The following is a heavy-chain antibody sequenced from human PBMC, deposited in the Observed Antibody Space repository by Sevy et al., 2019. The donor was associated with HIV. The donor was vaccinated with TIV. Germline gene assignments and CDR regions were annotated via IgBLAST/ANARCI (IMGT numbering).Heavy chain of an antibody. D-gene: IGHD2-21*02. Sequence: SETLSLTCSVSYGPISAYYWNWIRQSPGKGLEWIGSIHYTGSTDYNPSLKSRVTMSLVTSQNQFSLRVKSVTAADTALYYCARAPPVRSGDDSLNWFDPWGQRTLVTVSS. CDR3: ARAPPVRSGDDSLNWFDP. V-gene: IGHV4-59*12. CDR1: YGPISAYY. J-gene: IGHJ5*02. CDR2: IHYTGST.